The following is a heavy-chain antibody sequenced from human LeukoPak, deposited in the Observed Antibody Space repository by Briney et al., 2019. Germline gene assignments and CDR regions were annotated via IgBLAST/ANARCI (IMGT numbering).Heavy chain of an antibody. J-gene: IGHJ2*01. V-gene: IGHV4-59*12. CDR2: IYSSGTT. CDR1: GGSISGYF. D-gene: IGHD6-25*01. Sequence: SETLSLTCTVSGGSISGYFWSWIRQPPGKGLDWIGYIYSSGTTYYNPSLKSRVTMSVDTSKNQFSLNLSSVTAADTAVYYCAKVGSGYWYFDLWGRGTLVTVSS. CDR3: AKVGSGYWYFDL.